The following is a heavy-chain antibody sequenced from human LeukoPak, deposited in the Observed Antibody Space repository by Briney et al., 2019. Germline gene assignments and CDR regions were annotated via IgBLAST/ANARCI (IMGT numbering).Heavy chain of an antibody. D-gene: IGHD3-22*01. Sequence: SETLSLTCTVSGGSISCSSYYWGWIRQPPGKGLEWIGSIYYSGSTYYNPSLKSRVTISVDTSKNQFSLKLSSVTAADTAVYYGARLKATYYYDSSGYYDYWGQGTLVTVSS. V-gene: IGHV4-39*01. CDR1: GGSISCSSYY. J-gene: IGHJ4*02. CDR2: IYYSGST. CDR3: ARLKATYYYDSSGYYDY.